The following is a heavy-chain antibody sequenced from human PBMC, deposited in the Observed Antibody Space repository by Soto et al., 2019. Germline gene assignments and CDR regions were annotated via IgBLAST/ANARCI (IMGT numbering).Heavy chain of an antibody. CDR3: VHRRLDQQRCWFDP. CDR2: IYGYDSK. V-gene: IGHV2-5*01. CDR1: GFSLNAGQVA. J-gene: IGHJ5*02. Sequence: QITLKESGPTLVKPTQTLTLTCTFSGFSLNAGQVAVGWVRQPPRKALEWLAVIYGYDSKHYSPSLQSRLTISKDTSNNQVVLTMTNMDPADTGTYFCVHRRLDQQRCWFDPWGQGTLVTVSS. D-gene: IGHD5-18*01.